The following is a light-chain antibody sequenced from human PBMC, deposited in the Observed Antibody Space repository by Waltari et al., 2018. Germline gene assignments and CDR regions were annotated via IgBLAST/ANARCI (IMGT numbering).Light chain of an antibody. Sequence: QSALHQPAAVSRSPGPSASISRPGACRDIGMYDIVSWYQQHPGDSPKLVISDVSKRPSGVSDRFSGSKSGDTASLTISGLQFEDEADYYCCSYAGNYVWVFGGGTRLTVL. V-gene: IGLV2-23*02. CDR3: CSYAGNYVWV. CDR1: CRDIGMYDI. J-gene: IGLJ3*02. CDR2: DVS.